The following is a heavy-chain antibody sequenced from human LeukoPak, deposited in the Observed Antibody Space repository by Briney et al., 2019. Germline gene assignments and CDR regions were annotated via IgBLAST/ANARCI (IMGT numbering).Heavy chain of an antibody. CDR2: VSAYNGNT. J-gene: IGHJ4*02. CDR3: ARDLSYGSGIRNFDY. Sequence: ASAKVSCKASGYTFISYGISWVRQAPGQGPEWMGWVSAYNGNTSYVQKFQGRVTMTTDTSTRTVYMGLRSLRSDDTAVYYCARDLSYGSGIRNFDYWGQGTLVIVSS. CDR1: GYTFISYG. D-gene: IGHD3-10*01. V-gene: IGHV1-18*01.